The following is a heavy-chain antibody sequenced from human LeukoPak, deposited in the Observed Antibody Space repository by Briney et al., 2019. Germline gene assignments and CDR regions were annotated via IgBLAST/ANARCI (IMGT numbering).Heavy chain of an antibody. Sequence: GGSLRLSCAASGFTFSSYAMHWVRQAPGKGLEWVAVISYDGSNKYYADSVKGRFTISRDNSKNTLYLQMNSLRAEDTAVYYCAKGSSRGGSDSLDYWGQGTLVTVSS. V-gene: IGHV3-30*04. CDR3: AKGSSRGGSDSLDY. CDR1: GFTFSSYA. D-gene: IGHD2-21*01. CDR2: ISYDGSNK. J-gene: IGHJ4*02.